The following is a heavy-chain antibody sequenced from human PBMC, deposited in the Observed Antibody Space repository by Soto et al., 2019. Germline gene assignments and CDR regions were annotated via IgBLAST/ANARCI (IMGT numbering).Heavy chain of an antibody. CDR1: GGSCRGYY. Sequence: NPSETLCDTCAVEGGSCRGYYCTWIRQPPGTGLEWIGEINHSGSTNYNPSLKSRVTISVDTSKNQFSLKLTSVTAADTAVYYCARDKITGLFDYWGQGTLVIVTS. D-gene: IGHD2-8*02. J-gene: IGHJ4*02. CDR3: ARDKITGLFDY. V-gene: IGHV4-34*01. CDR2: INHSGST.